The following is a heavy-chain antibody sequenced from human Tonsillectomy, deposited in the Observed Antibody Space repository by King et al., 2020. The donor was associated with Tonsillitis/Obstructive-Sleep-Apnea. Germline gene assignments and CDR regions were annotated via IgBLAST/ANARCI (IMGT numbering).Heavy chain of an antibody. V-gene: IGHV4-59*08. Sequence: QLQESGPGLVKPSETLSLTCTISSDSISSYYWSWIRQPPGKGLEWIGYINYSGNTNYNPSLRSRVTISVDTSKNQFSLKLSSVTAADTAVYYCARLLYYDVPMPAVVYYFDYWAREPWSPSPQ. D-gene: IGHD2-8*02. CDR3: ARLLYYDVPMPAVVYYFDY. J-gene: IGHJ4*02. CDR2: INYSGNT. CDR1: SDSISSYY.